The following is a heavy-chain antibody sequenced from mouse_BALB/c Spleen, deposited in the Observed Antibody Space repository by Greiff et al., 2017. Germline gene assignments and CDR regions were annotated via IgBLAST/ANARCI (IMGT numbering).Heavy chain of an antibody. CDR2: ISSGGSYT. D-gene: IGHD2-1*01. J-gene: IGHJ1*01. V-gene: IGHV5-6-4*01. CDR1: GFTFSSYT. CDR3: TRVLPDV. Sequence: EVKLVESGGGLVKPGGSLKLSCAASGFTFSSYTMSWVRQTPEKRLEWVATISSGGSYTYYPDSVKGRFTISRDNAKNTLYLQMSSLKSEDTAMYYCTRVLPDVWGAGTTVTVSS.